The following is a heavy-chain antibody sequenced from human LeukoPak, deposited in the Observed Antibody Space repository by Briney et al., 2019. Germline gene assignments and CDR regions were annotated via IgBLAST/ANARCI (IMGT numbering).Heavy chain of an antibody. CDR3: ARDGYLATTS. V-gene: IGHV3-48*03. CDR2: ISSSGSTI. CDR1: GFTFSSYE. J-gene: IGHJ5*02. D-gene: IGHD2/OR15-2a*01. Sequence: GGSLRLSCAASGFTFSSYEMNWVRQAPGKGLEWVSYISSSGSTIYYADSVKGRLTISRDNAKNSLYLQMNSLRAEDTAVYYCARDGYLATTSWGQGTLVTVSS.